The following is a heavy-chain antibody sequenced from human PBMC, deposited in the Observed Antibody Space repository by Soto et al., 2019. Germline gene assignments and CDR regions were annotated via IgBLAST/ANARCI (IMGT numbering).Heavy chain of an antibody. V-gene: IGHV1-69*04. CDR1: GGTFSSYT. J-gene: IGHJ4*02. Sequence: SVKVSCKASGGTFSSYTISWVRQAPGQGLEWMGRIIPILGIANYAQKFQGRVTITADKSTSTAYIELSSLRSEDTAVYYCARDSGYDYVIGYWGQGTLVTVSS. D-gene: IGHD5-12*01. CDR2: IIPILGIA. CDR3: ARDSGYDYVIGY.